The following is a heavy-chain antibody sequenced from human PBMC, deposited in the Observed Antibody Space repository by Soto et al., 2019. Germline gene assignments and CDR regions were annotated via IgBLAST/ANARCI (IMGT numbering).Heavy chain of an antibody. CDR1: GYTFTSYG. D-gene: IGHD6-19*01. CDR3: ARLNRLVAGTSYYYYGMDV. CDR2: ISAYNGNT. V-gene: IGHV1-18*01. Sequence: QVQLVQSGAEVKKPGASVKVSCKASGYTFTSYGISWVRQAPGQGLEWMGWISAYNGNTNYAQKLQGRVTMATDTSTSTAYMELRSLRSDDTAVYYCARLNRLVAGTSYYYYGMDVWGQGTTVTVSS. J-gene: IGHJ6*02.